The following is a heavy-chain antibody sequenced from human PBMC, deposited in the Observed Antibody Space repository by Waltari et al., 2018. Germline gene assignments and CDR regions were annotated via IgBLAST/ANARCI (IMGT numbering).Heavy chain of an antibody. Sequence: EVQLVQSGAEVKKPGESLKISCKGSGYSFTSYWIGWVRQMPGKGLEWMGIIYPSDSHTRYSPSFQGQVTISADKSISTAYLQWSSLKASDTAVYYCARLRLPYYYYYGMDVWGQGTTVTVSS. CDR1: GYSFTSYW. V-gene: IGHV5-51*01. J-gene: IGHJ6*02. CDR2: IYPSDSHT. D-gene: IGHD6-25*01. CDR3: ARLRLPYYYYYGMDV.